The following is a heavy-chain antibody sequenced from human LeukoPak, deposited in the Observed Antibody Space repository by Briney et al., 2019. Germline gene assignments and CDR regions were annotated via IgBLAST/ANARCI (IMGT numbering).Heavy chain of an antibody. CDR3: ARVTRTFYDILTGRSREGRFDY. V-gene: IGHV4-31*03. Sequence: PSQTLSLTCTVSGGSIISGGYYWSWIRQHPGKGLEWIGYTYYSGSTYYNPSLKSRVTVSADTSKNQFSPKLRSVTAADTAVYYCARVTRTFYDILTGRSREGRFDYWGQGTLVTVSS. CDR1: GGSIISGGYY. J-gene: IGHJ4*02. D-gene: IGHD3-9*01. CDR2: TYYSGST.